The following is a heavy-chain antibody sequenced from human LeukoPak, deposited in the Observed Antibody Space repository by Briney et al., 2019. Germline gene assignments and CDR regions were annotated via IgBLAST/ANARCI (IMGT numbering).Heavy chain of an antibody. CDR1: GFTFSTYV. CDR3: AKSLWPNYYDSSGYSGY. J-gene: IGHJ4*02. V-gene: IGHV3-23*01. Sequence: GGSLRLSCAASGFTFSTYVMIWVRQAPGKGLEWVSAITGTGGDTYYADSVKGRFTISRDNSKNTLYLQMNSLRAEDTAVYYCAKSLWPNYYDSSGYSGYWGQGTLVTVSS. D-gene: IGHD3-22*01. CDR2: ITGTGGDT.